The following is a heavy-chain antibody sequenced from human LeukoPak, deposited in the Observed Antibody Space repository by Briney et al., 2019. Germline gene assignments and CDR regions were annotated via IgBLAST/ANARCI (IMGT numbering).Heavy chain of an antibody. V-gene: IGHV1-2*02. CDR2: INPNSGGT. D-gene: IGHD1/OR15-1a*01. CDR1: GYTFTGYY. CDR3: ARDPLPYNWNTQVRDY. J-gene: IGHJ4*02. Sequence: ASVKVSCKASGYTFTGYYMHWVRQAPGQGLECMGWINPNSGGTNYAQKFQGRVTMTRDTSISTAYMELSRLRSDDTAVYYCARDPLPYNWNTQVRDYWGQGTLVTVSS.